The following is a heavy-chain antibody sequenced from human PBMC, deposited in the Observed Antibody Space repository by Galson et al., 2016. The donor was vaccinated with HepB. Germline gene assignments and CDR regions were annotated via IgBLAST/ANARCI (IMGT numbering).Heavy chain of an antibody. Sequence: SLRLSCAASGFIFSRYNINWVRQGPGKGLEWVSYISSDSSSLSYADSVKGRLTISRDNAKNLVYLQMNSLRDEDTAVYYCAREDYYYMDVWGKGTTVTVSS. V-gene: IGHV3-48*02. CDR1: GFIFSRYN. CDR3: AREDYYYMDV. CDR2: ISSDSSSL. J-gene: IGHJ6*03.